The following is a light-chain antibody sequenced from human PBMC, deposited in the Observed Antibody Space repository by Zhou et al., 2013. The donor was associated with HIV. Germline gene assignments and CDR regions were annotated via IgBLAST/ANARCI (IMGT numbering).Light chain of an antibody. J-gene: IGKJ4*01. CDR3: QQYDDLPLT. CDR1: RDIRVF. V-gene: IGKV1-33*01. Sequence: DIQMTQSPSSLSASIGDRVTVTCQASRDIRVFLNWYHQRPGRAPKLLIYDTAILERGVPSRFRGSASGSNFTFTITSLQPEDSGTFYCQQYDDLPLTFGGGTKVEIK. CDR2: DTA.